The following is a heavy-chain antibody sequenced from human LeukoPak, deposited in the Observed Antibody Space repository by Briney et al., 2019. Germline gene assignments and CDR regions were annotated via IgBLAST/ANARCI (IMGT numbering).Heavy chain of an antibody. Sequence: SLRLSCAASGCSFSSYEMNWVRQAPGKGLEWVSYISNSGGTIYHADSVKGRFTISRDNAKNSPYLQMNSLSAEDTAGYYCARAVLYYYYGMDVWGQGTTVTVSS. CDR1: GCSFSSYE. CDR2: ISNSGGTI. CDR3: ARAVLYYYYGMDV. J-gene: IGHJ6*02. V-gene: IGHV3-48*03.